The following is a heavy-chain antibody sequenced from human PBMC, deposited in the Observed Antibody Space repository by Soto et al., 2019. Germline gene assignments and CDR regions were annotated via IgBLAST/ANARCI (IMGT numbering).Heavy chain of an antibody. J-gene: IGHJ4*02. CDR3: ARGLGRQLQY. Sequence: PSETLSLTXAVYGGSLSGYYWSWIRQPPGKGLEWIGEINHSGSTNYNPSLKSRVTISVDTSKNQFSLKLSSVTAADTAVYYCARGLGRQLQYWGQGTLVTVSS. CDR2: INHSGST. CDR1: GGSLSGYY. V-gene: IGHV4-34*01. D-gene: IGHD6-6*01.